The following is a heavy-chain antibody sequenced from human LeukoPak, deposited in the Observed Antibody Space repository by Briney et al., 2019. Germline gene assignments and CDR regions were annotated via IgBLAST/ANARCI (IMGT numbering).Heavy chain of an antibody. D-gene: IGHD1-26*01. CDR1: GFTDSSNY. CDR3: AKEYTGTFSPFPSYFDN. V-gene: IGHV3-66*01. CDR2: IYSGGST. Sequence: GGSLRLSCAASGFTDSSNYMSWVRQAPGKGLEWVSVIYSGGSTYYADSVKGRFTISRDNSKNTLYLQMNSLRAEDTAIYYCAKEYTGTFSPFPSYFDNWGQGTLVTVSS. J-gene: IGHJ4*02.